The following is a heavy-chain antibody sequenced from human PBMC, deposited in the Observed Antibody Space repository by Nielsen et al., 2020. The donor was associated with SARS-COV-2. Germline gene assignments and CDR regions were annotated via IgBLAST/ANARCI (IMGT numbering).Heavy chain of an antibody. V-gene: IGHV3-23*01. CDR3: AKDAVVRGDAFDI. D-gene: IGHD3-10*01. CDR1: GFTFKIYA. J-gene: IGHJ3*02. CDR2: ISASGGST. Sequence: GESLKISCIASGFTFKIYAMAWVRRTPGRGLQWVSCISASGGSTYYTDSVKGRFAVSRDNSRNPLYLKMQSLRVEYTALYYCAKDAVVRGDAFDIWGQWTMVTVSS.